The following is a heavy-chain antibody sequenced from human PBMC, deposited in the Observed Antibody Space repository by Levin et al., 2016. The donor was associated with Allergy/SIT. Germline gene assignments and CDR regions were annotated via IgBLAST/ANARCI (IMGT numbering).Heavy chain of an antibody. V-gene: IGHV1-69*02. CDR3: ARVPDCSGGSCLYNWFRP. D-gene: IGHD2-15*01. CDR2: IIPILGIA. Sequence: SVKVSCKASGGTFSSYTISWVRQAPGQGLEWMGRIIPILGIANYAQKFQGRVTITADKSTSTAYMELSSLRSEDTAVYYCARVPDCSGGSCLYNWFRPLGPGNPGHRLL. CDR1: GGTFSSYT. J-gene: IGHJ5*02.